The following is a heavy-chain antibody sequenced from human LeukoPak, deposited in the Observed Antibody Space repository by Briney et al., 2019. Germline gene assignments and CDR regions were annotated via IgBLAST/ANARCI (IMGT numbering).Heavy chain of an antibody. CDR2: ISSSSSTI. Sequence: GGSLRLSCAASGFTFSSYSMNWVRQAPGKGLEWVSYISSSSSTIYYADSVEGRFTVSRDNAKNSLYLQMNSLRAEDTAVYYCARGIFGYYDSWSGPGDYWGQGTLVTVSS. CDR1: GFTFSSYS. V-gene: IGHV3-48*04. CDR3: ARGIFGYYDSWSGPGDY. D-gene: IGHD3-3*01. J-gene: IGHJ4*02.